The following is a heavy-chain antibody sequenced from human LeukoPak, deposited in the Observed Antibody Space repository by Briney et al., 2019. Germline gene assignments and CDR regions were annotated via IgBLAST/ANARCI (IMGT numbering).Heavy chain of an antibody. D-gene: IGHD6-19*01. CDR3: ASRIVSGWYNY. CDR2: INHSGST. Sequence: SETLSLTCAVYGGSFSGYYWSWIRQPPGKGLEWIGEINHSGSTNYNPSLKSRVTISVDTSKNQFSLKLSSVTAADTAVYHCASRIVSGWYNYWGQGTLVTVSS. V-gene: IGHV4-34*01. J-gene: IGHJ4*02. CDR1: GGSFSGYY.